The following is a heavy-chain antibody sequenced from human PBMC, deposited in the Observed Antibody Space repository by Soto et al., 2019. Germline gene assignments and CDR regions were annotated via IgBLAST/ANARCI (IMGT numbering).Heavy chain of an antibody. CDR2: TYYRSKWYN. Sequence: KQSQTLSLTCAISGDSVSSNSAAWNWIRQSPSRGLEWLGRTYYRSKWYNDYAVSVKSRITINPDTSKNQFSLQLNSVTPEDTAVYYCARDPTIFGVDLPWIPYYFDYWGQGTLVTVSS. D-gene: IGHD3-3*01. J-gene: IGHJ4*02. CDR3: ARDPTIFGVDLPWIPYYFDY. V-gene: IGHV6-1*01. CDR1: GDSVSSNSAA.